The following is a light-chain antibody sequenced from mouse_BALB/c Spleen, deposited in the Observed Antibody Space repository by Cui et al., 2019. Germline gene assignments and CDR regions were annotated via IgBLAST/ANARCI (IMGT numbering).Light chain of an antibody. CDR2: KAS. J-gene: IGKJ1*01. CDR1: KKINVW. CDR3: QQGKNYPRT. V-gene: IGKV10-94*01_Mus_spretus. Sequence: DIQMNQSPSSLSASLGDTITITCHASKKINVWLSWYQQKPGNIPKLLIYKASNLHTGVPARFSGSGSGTGFTLTISSLQPEDIATYYCQQGKNYPRTFGGGTKLEIK.